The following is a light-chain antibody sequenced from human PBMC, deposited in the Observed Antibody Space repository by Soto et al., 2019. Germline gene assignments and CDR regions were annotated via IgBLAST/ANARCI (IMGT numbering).Light chain of an antibody. CDR2: TNN. CDR1: SSNIGSHI. J-gene: IGLJ2*01. V-gene: IGLV1-44*01. CDR3: AAWDDSAFGVV. Sequence: QSVLTQPPSASGAPGQRVTISCSGSSSNIGSHIVNWYQQVPGTAPKLLIYTNNQRPSEVPDRFSGSKSGTSASLAISGLQSEDEADYYCAAWDDSAFGVVFGGGTKLTVL.